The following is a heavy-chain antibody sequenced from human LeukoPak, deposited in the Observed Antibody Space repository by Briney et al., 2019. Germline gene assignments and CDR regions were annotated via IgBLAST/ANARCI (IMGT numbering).Heavy chain of an antibody. Sequence: RESLKISCKGSGYSFTSYWIGWVRQMPGKGLEWMGIIYPGDSDTRYSPSFQGQVTISADKSISTAYLQWSSLKASDTAMYYCARRQDCSGGSCYVFDYWGQGTLVTVSS. CDR2: IYPGDSDT. CDR1: GYSFTSYW. J-gene: IGHJ4*02. D-gene: IGHD2-15*01. V-gene: IGHV5-51*01. CDR3: ARRQDCSGGSCYVFDY.